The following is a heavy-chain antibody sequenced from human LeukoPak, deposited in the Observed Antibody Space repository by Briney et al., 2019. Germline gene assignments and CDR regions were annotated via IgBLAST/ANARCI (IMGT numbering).Heavy chain of an antibody. CDR1: GGSVSSGDYY. CDR2: IYTSGIT. Sequence: PSETLSLTCTVSGGSVSSGDYYWSWIRQPAGEELEWIGRIYTSGITIYNPSLSSRVTISLDTSRNQVSLKLTSVPAADTAVYYCARISLLGITDYWGQGTLVTVSS. D-gene: IGHD7-27*01. J-gene: IGHJ4*02. CDR3: ARISLLGITDY. V-gene: IGHV4-61*02.